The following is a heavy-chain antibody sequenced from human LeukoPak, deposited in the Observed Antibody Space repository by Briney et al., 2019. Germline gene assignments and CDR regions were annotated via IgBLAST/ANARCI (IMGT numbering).Heavy chain of an antibody. CDR2: IKGDDSEK. V-gene: IGHV3-7*01. Sequence: TGGSLRLSCVASAFTLSNYWMGWVRQAPGKGLEWVANIKGDDSEKNYVETVKGRFTISRDNDNNSLFLQMNSLRAEDTAAYYCARVDHGGTSYVDVFDIWGQGTMVTVSS. CDR3: ARVDHGGTSYVDVFDI. D-gene: IGHD1-1*01. J-gene: IGHJ3*02. CDR1: AFTLSNYW.